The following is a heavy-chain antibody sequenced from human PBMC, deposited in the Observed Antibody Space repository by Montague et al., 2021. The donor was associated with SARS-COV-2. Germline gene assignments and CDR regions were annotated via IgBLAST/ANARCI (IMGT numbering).Heavy chain of an antibody. CDR2: IYFTGKT. CDR3: ARWGLNNAFDI. CDR1: GGSVSGTSYY. J-gene: IGHJ3*02. V-gene: IGHV4-39*02. Sequence: SETLSLTCTVSGGSVSGTSYYWAWIRQPPGKGLEWIGGIYFTGKTYYHPSLKSRVTISIDTSKNHFSLRLSSVTAADSAVFYCARWGLNNAFDIWGLGTMITISS. D-gene: IGHD1/OR15-1a*01.